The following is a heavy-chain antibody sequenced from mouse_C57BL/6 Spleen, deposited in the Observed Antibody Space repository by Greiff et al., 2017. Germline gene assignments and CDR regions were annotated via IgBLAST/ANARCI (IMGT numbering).Heavy chain of an antibody. CDR2: IDPETGGT. V-gene: IGHV1-15*01. J-gene: IGHJ3*01. CDR1: GYTFTDYE. Sequence: VQLQQSGAELVRPGASVTLSCKASGYTFTDYEMHWLKQTPVHGLEWIGAIDPETGGTAYNQKFKGKAILTADKSSSTAYMELRSLTSEDSAVYYCTRSQLRLPAWFAYWGQGTLVTVSA. CDR3: TRSQLRLPAWFAY. D-gene: IGHD3-2*02.